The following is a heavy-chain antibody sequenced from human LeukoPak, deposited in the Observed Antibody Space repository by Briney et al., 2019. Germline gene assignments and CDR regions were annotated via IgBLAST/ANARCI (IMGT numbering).Heavy chain of an antibody. CDR1: GFTFSSYS. V-gene: IGHV3-48*01. J-gene: IGHJ4*02. D-gene: IGHD1-26*01. CDR3: ARTLVGATRPYYFDY. CDR2: ISSSSSTI. Sequence: GGSLRLSCEASGFTFSSYSMNWVRQAPGKGLEWVSYISSSSSTIYYADSVKGRFTISRDNAKNSLYLQMNSLRAEDTAVYYCARTLVGATRPYYFDYWGQGTLVTVSS.